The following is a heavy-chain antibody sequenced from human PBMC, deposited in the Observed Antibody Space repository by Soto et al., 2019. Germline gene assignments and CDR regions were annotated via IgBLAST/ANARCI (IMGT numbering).Heavy chain of an antibody. J-gene: IGHJ3*02. D-gene: IGHD2-21*02. CDR1: GFTFSNYP. CDR3: ARALRAYCGGDCADAFAI. V-gene: IGHV3-30-3*01. CDR2: ISYDGSNK. Sequence: QVQLVESGGGVVQPGRSLRLSCAASGFTFSNYPMHWVRQAPGKGLEGVVVISYDGSNKYYADSVKGRFTISRDNSKNTLYLKMNCLRTEDTAVYYCARALRAYCGGDCADAFAIWGQGKMVTVSS.